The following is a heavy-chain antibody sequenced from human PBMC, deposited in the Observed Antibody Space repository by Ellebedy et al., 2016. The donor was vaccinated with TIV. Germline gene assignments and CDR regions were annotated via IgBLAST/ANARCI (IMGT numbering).Heavy chain of an antibody. CDR2: IFSNDEK. V-gene: IGHV2-26*01. D-gene: IGHD3-9*01. J-gene: IGHJ4*02. CDR1: GFSLSNARMG. CDR3: ARTGYDILTGYFDY. Sequence: SGPTLVXPTETLTLTCTVSGFSLSNARMGVSWIRQPPGKALEWLAHIFSNDEKSYSTSLKSRLTISKDTSKNQVVLTMTNMDPVDTATYYCARTGYDILTGYFDYWGQGTLVTVSS.